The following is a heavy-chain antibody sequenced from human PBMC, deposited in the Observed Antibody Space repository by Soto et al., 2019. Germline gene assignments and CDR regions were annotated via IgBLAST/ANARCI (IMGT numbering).Heavy chain of an antibody. CDR1: GETFATFW. Sequence: GELMKICCQAAGETFATFWIGWVRQMPGKGLEWLGIIYPEDSDSRYSPSFQGQVTFSADTSTNTAYLQWSSLKASDTAMYFCARRSSYGFFDFWGQGTLVTVSS. CDR2: IYPEDSDS. V-gene: IGHV5-51*01. J-gene: IGHJ4*02. CDR3: ARRSSYGFFDF. D-gene: IGHD5-18*01.